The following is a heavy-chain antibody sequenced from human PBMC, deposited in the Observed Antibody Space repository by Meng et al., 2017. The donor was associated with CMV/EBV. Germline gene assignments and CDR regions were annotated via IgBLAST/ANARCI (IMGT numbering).Heavy chain of an antibody. D-gene: IGHD6-13*01. CDR2: ISWNSGSI. CDR3: AKDIPTRAAAGTISTDLGYYGMDV. J-gene: IGHJ6*02. Sequence: SLKISCAASGFTFDDYAMHWVRQAPGKGLEWVSGISWNSGSIGYADSVKGRFTISRDNAKNSLYLQMNSLRDEDTALYYCAKDIPTRAAAGTISTDLGYYGMDVWGQGTTVTVSS. V-gene: IGHV3-9*01. CDR1: GFTFDDYA.